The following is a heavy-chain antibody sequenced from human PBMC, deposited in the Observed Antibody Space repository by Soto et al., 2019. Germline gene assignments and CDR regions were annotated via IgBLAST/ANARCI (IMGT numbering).Heavy chain of an antibody. V-gene: IGHV1-18*04. CDR2: ISLYNGNT. Sequence: QIQLVQSGPEVRKPGASMKVSCKAYDFSFTSHGISWVRQAPGQGLEWMGWISLYNGNTNYAQQFQGRVTMTTDTSTSTAYMELRSLRSDDTAMYFCAIYHLELFRFDYWGQGTLVTVSS. CDR3: AIYHLELFRFDY. J-gene: IGHJ4*02. D-gene: IGHD2-2*01. CDR1: DFSFTSHG.